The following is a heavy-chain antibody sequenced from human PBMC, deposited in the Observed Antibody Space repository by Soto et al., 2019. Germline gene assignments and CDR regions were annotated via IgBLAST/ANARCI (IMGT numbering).Heavy chain of an antibody. D-gene: IGHD1-26*01. J-gene: IGHJ4*02. CDR2: INHSGGT. CDR3: ARLRWEQPWVFDY. CDR1: GGSFSGYY. V-gene: IGHV4-34*02. Sequence: QVQLQQWGAGLLKPSETLSLTCAVYGGSFSGYYWSWIRQPPVKGQEWIGEINHSGGTNYNPSLKSRVTISVDTSKNQFSLKLSSVTAADTAVFYCARLRWEQPWVFDYWGQGTLVTVSS.